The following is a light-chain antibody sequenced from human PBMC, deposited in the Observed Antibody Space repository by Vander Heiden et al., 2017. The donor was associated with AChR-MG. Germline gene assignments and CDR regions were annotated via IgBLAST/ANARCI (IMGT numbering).Light chain of an antibody. CDR1: SSNIGAGYD. CDR2: GNS. Sequence: QSVLTQPPSVSGAPGQRVTISDTGSSSNIGAGYDVHWTQQLPGPAPKLLIYGNSNRPSGVPDRFSGAKSGTSASLAITGLQAEDEADYYCQSYDSSLSGVVFGGGTKRTVL. J-gene: IGLJ2*01. V-gene: IGLV1-40*01. CDR3: QSYDSSLSGVV.